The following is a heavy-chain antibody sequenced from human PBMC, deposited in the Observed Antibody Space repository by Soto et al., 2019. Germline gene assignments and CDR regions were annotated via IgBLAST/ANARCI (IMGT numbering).Heavy chain of an antibody. Sequence: ASVKVSCKASGYTFTSYAMHWVRQAPGQRLEWMGWLNAGNGNTKYSQKFQGRVTITRDTSASTAYMELSSLRSEDTAVYYCARDQGGSFFPFDYWGQGTLVTVSS. V-gene: IGHV1-3*01. D-gene: IGHD1-26*01. CDR1: GYTFTSYA. J-gene: IGHJ4*02. CDR3: ARDQGGSFFPFDY. CDR2: LNAGNGNT.